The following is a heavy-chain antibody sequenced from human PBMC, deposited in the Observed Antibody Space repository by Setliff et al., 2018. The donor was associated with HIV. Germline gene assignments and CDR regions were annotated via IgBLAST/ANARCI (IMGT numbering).Heavy chain of an antibody. CDR3: ASGRGEYDSSGHSDY. V-gene: IGHV1-18*01. CDR2: ISAYNGDT. J-gene: IGHJ4*02. Sequence: GASVKVSCKASGDTFISYGINWVRQAPGQGLEWMGWISAYNGDTKYAQKFQGRVTMTTDTSTSTAYMELRSLRSDDTAVYYCASGRGEYDSSGHSDYWGQGTLVTVSS. D-gene: IGHD3-22*01. CDR1: GDTFISYG.